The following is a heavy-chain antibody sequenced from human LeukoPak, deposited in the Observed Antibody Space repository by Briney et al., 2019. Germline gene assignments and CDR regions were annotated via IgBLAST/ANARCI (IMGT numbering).Heavy chain of an antibody. CDR3: ARRRNNYGSVWGY. CDR2: IYTSGST. D-gene: IGHD3-16*01. J-gene: IGHJ4*02. CDR1: GGSISSGNYY. V-gene: IGHV4-61*02. Sequence: SQTLSLTCTVSGGSISSGNYYRSWIRQPAGKGLEWIGRIYTSGSTNYNPSLKSRVTISVDTSKNQFSLKLSSVTAADTAVYYCARRRNNYGSVWGYWGQGTLVTVSS.